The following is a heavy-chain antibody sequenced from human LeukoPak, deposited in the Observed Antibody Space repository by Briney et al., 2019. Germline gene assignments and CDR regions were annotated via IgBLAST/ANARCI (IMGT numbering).Heavy chain of an antibody. V-gene: IGHV4-59*01. D-gene: IGHD2-21*02. J-gene: IGHJ5*02. CDR1: GVSISSYY. CDR2: IYYSGST. Sequence: SETLSLTCTVSGVSISSYYWSWIRQPPGKGLEWIGYIYYSGSTNYNPSLKSRVTISVDTSKNQLSLKLSSVTAADTAVYYCARDRYVYCGGDCRWFDPWGQGTLVTVSS. CDR3: ARDRYVYCGGDCRWFDP.